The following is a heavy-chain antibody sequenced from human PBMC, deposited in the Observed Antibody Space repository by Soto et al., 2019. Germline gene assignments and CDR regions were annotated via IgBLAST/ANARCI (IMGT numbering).Heavy chain of an antibody. CDR2: ISSSSGTI. D-gene: IGHD5-12*01. J-gene: IGHJ3*02. Sequence: GGSLILSCAASGFTFSSYIMNWVRQAPGKGLEWVSYISSSSGTIYYADSVKGRFTISRDNAKNTLYLQMNSLRAEDTAVYYCAREDGYRGGDAFDIWGQGTMVTVS. V-gene: IGHV3-48*01. CDR1: GFTFSSYI. CDR3: AREDGYRGGDAFDI.